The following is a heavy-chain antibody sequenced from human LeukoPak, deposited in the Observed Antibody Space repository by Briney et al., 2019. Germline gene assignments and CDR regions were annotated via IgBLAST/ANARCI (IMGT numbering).Heavy chain of an antibody. D-gene: IGHD3-10*01. CDR2: IYYNGDT. J-gene: IGHJ5*02. Sequence: PSETLSLTCSVSGDSITGYSWSWIRQTPGKGLEWVGYIYYNGDTHYNPSLNSRLSLSVETPKQQFSLNLRSVTAAATAVYYCVRGPYGSSISNWFDPWGQGLLVTVSS. V-gene: IGHV4-59*01. CDR3: VRGPYGSSISNWFDP. CDR1: GDSITGYS.